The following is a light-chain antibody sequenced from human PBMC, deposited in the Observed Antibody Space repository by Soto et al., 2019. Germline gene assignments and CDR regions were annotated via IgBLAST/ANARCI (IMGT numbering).Light chain of an antibody. CDR3: QQYNDWPRT. CDR1: QSVSDK. J-gene: IGKJ5*01. CDR2: DAS. V-gene: IGKV3D-15*01. Sequence: EIVMTQSPATLSVSPGERATLSCRASQSVSDKVAWYQQKFGQPTRLLIYDASTRATGIPARFSGSGSGTELTLTISSLQSEDSAVYYCQQYNDWPRTFGQGTRLEI.